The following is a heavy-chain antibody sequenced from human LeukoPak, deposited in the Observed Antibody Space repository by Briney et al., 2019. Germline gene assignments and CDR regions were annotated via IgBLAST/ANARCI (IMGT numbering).Heavy chain of an antibody. CDR2: INHSGST. V-gene: IGHV4-34*01. CDR1: GGSFSGYY. J-gene: IGHJ5*02. Sequence: PSETLSLTCAVYGGSFSGYYWSWIRQPPGKGLEWIGEINHSGSTNYNPSLKSRVTISVDTSKNQFSLKLSSVTAADTAVYYCARSMIGLGWFDPWGQGTLVTVSS. D-gene: IGHD2-21*01. CDR3: ARSMIGLGWFDP.